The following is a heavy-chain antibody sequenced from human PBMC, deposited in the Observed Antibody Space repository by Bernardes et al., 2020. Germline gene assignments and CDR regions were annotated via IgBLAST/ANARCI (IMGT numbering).Heavy chain of an antibody. CDR1: GFTFDDYG. Sequence: GDLRLSCAASGFTFDDYGMSWVRQAPGKGLEWVSSINWNGDSTSYADSVKGRFTISRDNAKNSLFLHMNSLRAEDTAVYHCARRYYGSADYGPNWFDPWGQGTLVTGSA. J-gene: IGHJ5*02. V-gene: IGHV3-20*01. D-gene: IGHD3-10*01. CDR2: INWNGDST. CDR3: ARRYYGSADYGPNWFDP.